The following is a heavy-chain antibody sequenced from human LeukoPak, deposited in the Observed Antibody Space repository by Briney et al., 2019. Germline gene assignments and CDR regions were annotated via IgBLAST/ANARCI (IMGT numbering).Heavy chain of an antibody. Sequence: PGGSLRLSCAASGFPLNSRWMHWVRQAPGKGLMWVSRIENDGIATTYAESVKGRFTISRDDAKSTLYLQMNSLRLDDTAVYFCVRGGARSHDYWGQGTLVTVSS. V-gene: IGHV3-74*03. CDR1: GFPLNSRW. CDR2: IENDGIAT. CDR3: VRGGARSHDY. D-gene: IGHD1-26*01. J-gene: IGHJ4*02.